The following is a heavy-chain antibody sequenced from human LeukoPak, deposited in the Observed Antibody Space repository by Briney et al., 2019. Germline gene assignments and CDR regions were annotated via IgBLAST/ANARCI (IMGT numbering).Heavy chain of an antibody. CDR3: AKDLVAMVRGAFGY. D-gene: IGHD3-10*01. V-gene: IGHV3-23*01. CDR2: ISGSGGST. Sequence: PGGSLRLSCAASGFTFSSYGMSWVRQAPGKGLEWVSAISGSGGSTYYADSVKGRFTISRDNSKNTLYLQMNSLRAEDTAVYYCAKDLVAMVRGAFGYWGQGTLLIVSS. J-gene: IGHJ4*02. CDR1: GFTFSSYG.